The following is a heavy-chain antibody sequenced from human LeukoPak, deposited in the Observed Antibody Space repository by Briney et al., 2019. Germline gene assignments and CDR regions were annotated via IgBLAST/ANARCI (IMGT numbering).Heavy chain of an antibody. CDR2: INPNSGGT. CDR1: GYTFTGYY. J-gene: IGHJ6*03. CDR3: ARDLDRITIFGLTGMGYMDV. V-gene: IGHV1-2*02. D-gene: IGHD3-3*01. Sequence: ASVKVSCKASGYTFTGYYMHWVRQAPGQGLEWMGWINPNSGGTNYAQKFQGRVTMTRDTSISTAYMELSRLRSDDTAVYYCARDLDRITIFGLTGMGYMDVWGKGTTVTVSS.